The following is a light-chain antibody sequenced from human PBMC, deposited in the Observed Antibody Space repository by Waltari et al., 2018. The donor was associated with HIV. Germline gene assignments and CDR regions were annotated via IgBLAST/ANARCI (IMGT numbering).Light chain of an antibody. J-gene: IGLJ2*01. V-gene: IGLV7-43*01. CDR1: AGPVTIVDY. CDR2: STS. CDR3: LLYHGGGVV. Sequence: QIVVTQEHSLTVSPGGTVTITCASRAGPVTIVDYPNWFQQKPGQSPLALIHSTSEKHSWTPARFSGSLLGDKAALTLSGVQPEDEAAYYCLLYHGGGVVFGGGTKLTVL.